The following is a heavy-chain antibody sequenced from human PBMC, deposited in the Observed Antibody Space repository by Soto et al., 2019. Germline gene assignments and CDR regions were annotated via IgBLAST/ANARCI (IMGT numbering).Heavy chain of an antibody. CDR3: AYLPCSGGSCYWFSFSGMDV. Sequence: QITLKESGPTLVKPTQTLTLTCTFYGFSLSTSGVGVAWIRQPPGKALQWLALIYWDDGKRYRPSLESRLTITKDTSKIQVVLTMTNMESVDTATYYCAYLPCSGGSCYWFSFSGMDVWGQGTTVTVSS. D-gene: IGHD2-15*01. CDR1: GFSLSTSGVG. V-gene: IGHV2-5*02. CDR2: IYWDDGK. J-gene: IGHJ6*02.